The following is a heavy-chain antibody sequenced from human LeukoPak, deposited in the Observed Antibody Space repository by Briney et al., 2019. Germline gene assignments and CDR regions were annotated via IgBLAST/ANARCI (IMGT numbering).Heavy chain of an antibody. V-gene: IGHV4-39*07. J-gene: IGHJ4*02. CDR3: ARGGVYYDFWSGYYTGYFDY. CDR2: IYYGETT. D-gene: IGHD3-3*01. CDR1: GGSISSTSYY. Sequence: KTSETLSLTXTVSGGSISSTSYYWDWIRQPPGKGLEWIGSIYYGETTYYSSSLKSRVTISVDTSKNQFSLKLSSVTVADTAVYYCARGGVYYDFWSGYYTGYFDYWGQGTLVTVSS.